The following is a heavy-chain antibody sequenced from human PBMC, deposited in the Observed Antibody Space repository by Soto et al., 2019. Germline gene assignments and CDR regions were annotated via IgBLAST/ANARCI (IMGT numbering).Heavy chain of an antibody. CDR1: GGTFNTYA. CDR2: ISPMFGAA. D-gene: IGHD3-10*01. V-gene: IGHV1-69*19. CDR3: AREVQVHTPAFVY. Sequence: QVQLVQSGAEMKKPGSSVKVSCQSSGGTFNTYAMNWVRQAPGQGPEWMGDISPMFGAANYAPKFQGRVTITADESTGTSLMKLSSWTSEDTAIYFCAREVQVHTPAFVYWGQGTLVTVSS. J-gene: IGHJ4*02.